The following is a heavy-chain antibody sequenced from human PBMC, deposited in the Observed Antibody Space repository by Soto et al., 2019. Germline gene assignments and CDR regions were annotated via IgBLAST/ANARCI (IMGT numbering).Heavy chain of an antibody. CDR3: APNLVTGTSWFDP. J-gene: IGHJ5*02. V-gene: IGHV2-5*02. CDR1: GFSLSTSGVG. Sequence: QITLKESGPTLVKPTQTLTLTCTFSGFSLSTSGVGVVWIRQPPGKALEWLGIIYWDDDKRYRPSLKSRLTINKNTSKNQLVITMTNMDPVDTGKYYCAPNLVTGTSWFDPWGQGTLVTVSS. CDR2: IYWDDDK. D-gene: IGHD6-19*01.